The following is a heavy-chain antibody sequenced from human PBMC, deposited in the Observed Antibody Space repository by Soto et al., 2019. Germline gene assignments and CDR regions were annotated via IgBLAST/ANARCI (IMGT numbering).Heavy chain of an antibody. CDR1: GFSLRTSGVG. Sequence: QITLWESGPTLMKPTQTLTLTCTFSGFSLRTSGVGVGWIRQPPGKALEWLALIYWNDDKRYSPSLESRLTIPTDTSXTRXVXRMTNMDPVDTATYYCAHTKRYYDFRSGYYIDLVDVWGRGTTVIVSS. CDR3: AHTKRYYDFRSGYYIDLVDV. D-gene: IGHD3-3*01. V-gene: IGHV2-5*01. J-gene: IGHJ6*02. CDR2: IYWNDDK.